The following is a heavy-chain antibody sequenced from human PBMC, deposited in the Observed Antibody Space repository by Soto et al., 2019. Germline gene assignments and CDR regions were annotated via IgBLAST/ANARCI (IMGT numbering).Heavy chain of an antibody. D-gene: IGHD2-15*01. V-gene: IGHV3-21*01. J-gene: IGHJ5*02. CDR1: GFTFSSYS. Sequence: GGSLRLSCAASGFTFSSYSMNWVRQAPGKGLEWVSSISSSSSYIYYADSAKGRFTISRDNAKNSLYLQMNSLRAEDTAVYYCARDRVVVVAATRVNWFDPWGQGTLVTVSS. CDR2: ISSSSSYI. CDR3: ARDRVVVVAATRVNWFDP.